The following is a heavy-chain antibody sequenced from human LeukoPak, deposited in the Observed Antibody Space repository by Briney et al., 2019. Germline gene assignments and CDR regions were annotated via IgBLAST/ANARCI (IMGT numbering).Heavy chain of an antibody. D-gene: IGHD3-22*01. CDR1: GDSMSSYY. CDR2: IYYSGNT. CDR3: ARVFSGYYENNGWDY. V-gene: IGHV4-59*01. J-gene: IGHJ4*02. Sequence: PSETLSLTCTVSGDSMSSYYWSWLRQPPGTGLEWIGNIYYSGNTNYNPSLKSRVTISVDRSKNHFSLKLSSVTAADTAVYFCARVFSGYYENNGWDYWGQGTLVTVSS.